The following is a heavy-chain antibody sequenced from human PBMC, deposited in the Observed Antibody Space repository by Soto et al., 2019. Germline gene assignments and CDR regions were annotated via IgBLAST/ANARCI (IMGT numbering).Heavy chain of an antibody. D-gene: IGHD3-16*01. CDR1: GGSLSSYY. CDR3: ARTWGSTNDD. CDR2: IYYSGST. Sequence: QVQLQESGPGLVKPSETLSLTCVVSGGSLSSYYWSWIRQPPGKGLEWIGYIYYSGSTNYNPSLKSRVTISGDTSKNQFSLKLSSVTAADTAVYYCARTWGSTNDDWGRGTLVTVSS. J-gene: IGHJ4*02. V-gene: IGHV4-59*01.